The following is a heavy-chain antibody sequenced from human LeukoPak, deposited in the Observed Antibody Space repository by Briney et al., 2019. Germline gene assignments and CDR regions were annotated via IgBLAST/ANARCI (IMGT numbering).Heavy chain of an antibody. CDR3: ASQTGNDDSIWNFDL. D-gene: IGHD1-1*01. Sequence: GGSLGLSCAASGFTFSGYEMNWVRQAPGKGLEWVSYISSSGSSIQYADSVKGRFTISRDNAKNSLYLQMKSLRAEDTAVYYCASQTGNDDSIWNFDLWGRGTLVTVSS. J-gene: IGHJ2*01. CDR1: GFTFSGYE. CDR2: ISSSGSSI. V-gene: IGHV3-48*03.